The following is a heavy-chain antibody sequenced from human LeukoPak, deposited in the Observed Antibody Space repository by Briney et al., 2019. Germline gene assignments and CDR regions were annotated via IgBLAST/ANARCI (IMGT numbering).Heavy chain of an antibody. Sequence: ASVKVSCKASAYTFSTYLMHWVRQAPGQGLEWMGIIDPSGGSTGCAQKFQGRVTMTRDTSTSTVYMELSSLRSEDTAVYYCARDSPLGTSYFDYWGQGTLVTVSS. CDR1: AYTFSTYL. V-gene: IGHV1-46*01. CDR2: IDPSGGST. D-gene: IGHD1-1*01. J-gene: IGHJ4*02. CDR3: ARDSPLGTSYFDY.